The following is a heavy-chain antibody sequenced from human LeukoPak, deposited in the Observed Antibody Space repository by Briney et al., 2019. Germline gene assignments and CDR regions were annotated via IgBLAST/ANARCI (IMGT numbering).Heavy chain of an antibody. CDR3: AKAGYSSGWYAEYIQH. D-gene: IGHD6-19*01. CDR2: ILYDGSNK. V-gene: IGHV3-30*18. CDR1: GFTFSSYG. Sequence: GGSLRLSCAASGFTFSSYGMHWVRQAPGKGLEWVAVILYDGSNKYSADSVKGRFTISRDNSKNTLFLQMNSLRAEDTAVHYCAKAGYSSGWYAEYIQHWGQGTLVTVSS. J-gene: IGHJ1*01.